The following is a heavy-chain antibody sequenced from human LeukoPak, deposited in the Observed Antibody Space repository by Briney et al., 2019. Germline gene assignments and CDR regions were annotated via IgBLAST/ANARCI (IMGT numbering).Heavy chain of an antibody. CDR2: ISGSGLRT. Sequence: PGGSLRLSCAASGFTFSNYAMSWVRQAPGKGLEWVSAISGSGLRTYYADSVKGRFTISRDISKNTLYLQMDSLRAEDTAVHYCAKDRVSMIVVVAFDIWGQGTMVTVSS. CDR1: GFTFSNYA. CDR3: AKDRVSMIVVVAFDI. V-gene: IGHV3-23*01. J-gene: IGHJ3*02. D-gene: IGHD3-22*01.